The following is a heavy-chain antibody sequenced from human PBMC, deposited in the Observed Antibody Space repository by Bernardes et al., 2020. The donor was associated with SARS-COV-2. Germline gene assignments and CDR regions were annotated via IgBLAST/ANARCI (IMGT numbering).Heavy chain of an antibody. D-gene: IGHD5-12*01. CDR2: INPKSGGT. Sequence: ASVKVSCKASGYIFTGYYIYWVRQAPGQGLEWMGWINPKSGGTNYAQKFQGRVTMTRDTSISTAYMELSRLRSDDTAVYYCVRGEWEYSGYDSGGNPWGQGTLVTVSS. CDR1: GYIFTGYY. J-gene: IGHJ5*02. CDR3: VRGEWEYSGYDSGGNP. V-gene: IGHV1-2*02.